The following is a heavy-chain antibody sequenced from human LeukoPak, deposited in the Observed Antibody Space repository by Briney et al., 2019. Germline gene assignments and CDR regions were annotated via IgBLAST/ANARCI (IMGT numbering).Heavy chain of an antibody. Sequence: SETLSLTCDVSSGSFNDYYWSWIRQAPGKGLEWIGEIRHSGSTNYNPSLKGRVTVSVDTSKNQFSLKLSSVTAADTAVYYCARAKYYDILTGLYYFDYWGQGTLVTVSS. D-gene: IGHD3-9*01. CDR1: SGSFNDYY. J-gene: IGHJ4*02. CDR3: ARAKYYDILTGLYYFDY. CDR2: IRHSGST. V-gene: IGHV4-34*01.